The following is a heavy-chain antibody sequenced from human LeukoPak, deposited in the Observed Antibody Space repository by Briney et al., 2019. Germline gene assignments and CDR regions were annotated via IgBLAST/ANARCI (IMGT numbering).Heavy chain of an antibody. CDR2: ISYDGSNK. CDR1: GFTFSSYG. Sequence: GRSLRLSCAASGFTFSSYGMHWVRQAPGKGLVWVAVISYDGSNKYYADSVKGRFTISRDNSKNTLYLQMNSLRAEDTAVYYCAKPTSRRLGGVFDYWGQGTLVTVSS. D-gene: IGHD3-10*01. CDR3: AKPTSRRLGGVFDY. V-gene: IGHV3-30*18. J-gene: IGHJ4*02.